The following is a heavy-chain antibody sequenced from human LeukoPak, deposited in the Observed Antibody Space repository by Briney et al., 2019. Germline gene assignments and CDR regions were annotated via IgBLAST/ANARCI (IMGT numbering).Heavy chain of an antibody. CDR2: ISYDGSNK. Sequence: GGSLRLSCAASGFTFSSYAMHWVRQAPGKGLEWVAVISYDGSNKYYADSVKGRFTISRDNSKNTLYLQMNSLRAEDTAVYYCARSNIIVVVPAHQSGMDVWGQGPRSPSP. J-gene: IGHJ6*02. CDR1: GFTFSSYA. V-gene: IGHV3-30-3*01. D-gene: IGHD2-2*01. CDR3: ARSNIIVVVPAHQSGMDV.